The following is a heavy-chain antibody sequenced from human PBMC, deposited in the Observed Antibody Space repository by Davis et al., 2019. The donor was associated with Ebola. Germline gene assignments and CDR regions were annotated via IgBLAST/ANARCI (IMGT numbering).Heavy chain of an antibody. CDR2: IIPIFGTI. CDR3: ARDLSYSYYYHYYGMDV. D-gene: IGHD3-10*01. J-gene: IGHJ6*02. V-gene: IGHV1-69*13. CDR1: GGTFSSYS. Sequence: SVKVSCKASGGTFSSYSMNWVRQALGQGPEWMGGIIPIFGTINYAQKFQGRLTITADESTSTVYMELTSLRSDDTAVYYCARDLSYSYYYHYYGMDVWGQGTTVTASS.